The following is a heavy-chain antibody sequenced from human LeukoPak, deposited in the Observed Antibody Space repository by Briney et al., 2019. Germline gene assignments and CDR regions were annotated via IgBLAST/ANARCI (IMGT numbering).Heavy chain of an antibody. CDR3: ARADYYYGSSGYYWFDP. D-gene: IGHD3-22*01. J-gene: IGHJ5*02. Sequence: SETLSLTCSVSGXSISDYYWTWIRQPPGKGLELIGYVYYSGSINYNPSLKSRVTISIDTSKKQISLKLSSVTAADTAVYYCARADYYYGSSGYYWFDPWGQGTLVTVSS. V-gene: IGHV4-59*01. CDR2: VYYSGSI. CDR1: GXSISDYY.